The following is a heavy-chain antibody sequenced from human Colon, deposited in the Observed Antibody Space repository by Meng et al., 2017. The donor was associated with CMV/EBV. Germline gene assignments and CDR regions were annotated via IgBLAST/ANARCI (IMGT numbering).Heavy chain of an antibody. V-gene: IGHV3-43*01. Sequence: SCLAYGFTFEHYSMHWVRQVSGKGLEWISIVGWDGTDTYYADSMEGRFTISRDNSKKSVFLDMKSLTSEDTALYYCVRGPGNRYLDFWGQGTLVTVSS. J-gene: IGHJ4*02. CDR3: VRGPGNRYLDF. CDR2: VGWDGTDT. CDR1: GFTFEHYS. D-gene: IGHD1-14*01.